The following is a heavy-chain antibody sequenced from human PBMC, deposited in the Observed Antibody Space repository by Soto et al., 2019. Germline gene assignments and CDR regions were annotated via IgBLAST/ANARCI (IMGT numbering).Heavy chain of an antibody. V-gene: IGHV4-34*01. J-gene: IGHJ4*02. Sequence: SEALSLTCAVYGGSFSGYYWSWIRQPPGKGLEWIGEINHSGSTNYNPSLMNRVTISVDTSKNQFSLKLRSVTAADTAVYYCARVDPLPGTTKYFDYWGQGTLVTVCS. CDR1: GGSFSGYY. CDR3: ARVDPLPGTTKYFDY. CDR2: INHSGST. D-gene: IGHD1-1*01.